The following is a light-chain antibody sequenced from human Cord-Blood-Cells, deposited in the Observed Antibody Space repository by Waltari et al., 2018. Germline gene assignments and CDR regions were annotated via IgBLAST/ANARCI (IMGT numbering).Light chain of an antibody. CDR2: EVS. V-gene: IGLV2-8*01. CDR1: SSDVGGDNY. Sequence: QSALPQPPPASGSPGQSVTIPCTGTSSDVGGDNYVSCYQQHPGKAPKLMIYEVSKRPSGVPDRFSGSKSGNTASLTVSGLQAEDEADYYCSSYAGSNNFVVFGGGTKLTVL. J-gene: IGLJ2*01. CDR3: SSYAGSNNFVV.